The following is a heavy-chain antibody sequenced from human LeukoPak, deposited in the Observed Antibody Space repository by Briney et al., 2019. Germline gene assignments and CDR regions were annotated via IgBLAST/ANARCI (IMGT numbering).Heavy chain of an antibody. D-gene: IGHD3-3*01. CDR2: ISAYNGNT. V-gene: IGHV1-18*01. CDR1: GYTFTSYG. Sequence: GASVKVSCKASGYTFTSYGISWVRQAPGQGLEWMGWISAYNGNTNYAQKLQGRVTMTTDTSTSTAYMELRSLRSDDTAVYYCARGAMFGGYDFRSGSGNFDYWGQGTLVTVSS. CDR3: ARGAMFGGYDFRSGSGNFDY. J-gene: IGHJ4*02.